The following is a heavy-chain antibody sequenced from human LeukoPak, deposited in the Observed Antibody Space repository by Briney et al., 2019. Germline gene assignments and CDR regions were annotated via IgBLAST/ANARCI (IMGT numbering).Heavy chain of an antibody. CDR2: IWYDGSNK. CDR1: GFTFSSYG. CDR3: ARESAMNDAFDI. J-gene: IGHJ3*02. V-gene: IGHV3-33*01. Sequence: GGPLRLSCAASGFTFSSYGMHWVRQAPGKGLEWVAVIWYDGSNKYYADSVKGRFTISRDNSKNTLYLQMNSLRAEDTAVYYCARESAMNDAFDIWGQGTMVTVSS. D-gene: IGHD2-2*01.